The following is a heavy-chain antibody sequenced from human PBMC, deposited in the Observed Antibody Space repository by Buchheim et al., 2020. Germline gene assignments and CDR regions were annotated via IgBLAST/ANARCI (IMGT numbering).Heavy chain of an antibody. V-gene: IGHV3-23*01. CDR3: AKVGSSAYFFES. Sequence: EVGLLESGGSLAQPEGSLILSCAASGFTFTSYLMMWVRQGPGKGLECVSTINGRGDNTYYADSVKGRFIISRDTSRNTIYLRMDSLRVEDTAIYYCAKVGSSAYFFESWGRGTL. J-gene: IGHJ4*02. CDR1: GFTFTSYL. CDR2: INGRGDNT.